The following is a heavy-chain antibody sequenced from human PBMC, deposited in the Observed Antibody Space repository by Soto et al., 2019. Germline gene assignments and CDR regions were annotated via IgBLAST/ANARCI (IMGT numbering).Heavy chain of an antibody. Sequence: HVQLVQSGAEVKKPGASVRVSCKASAYTFTSYYVHWVRQAPGQGPEWMGMINPSRGGTDYAQKFQGRVTMTRDTSTTTVYMELSSLRSEDTAIYYCTRSIITTAGTDAFDLWGQGTLVTVSS. CDR3: TRSIITTAGTDAFDL. D-gene: IGHD6-13*01. V-gene: IGHV1-46*03. CDR1: AYTFTSYY. CDR2: INPSRGGT. J-gene: IGHJ3*01.